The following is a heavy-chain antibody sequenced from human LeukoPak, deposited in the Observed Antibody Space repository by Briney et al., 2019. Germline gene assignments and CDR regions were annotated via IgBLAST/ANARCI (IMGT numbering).Heavy chain of an antibody. J-gene: IGHJ4*02. D-gene: IGHD2-21*02. CDR1: GYTFTGYY. Sequence: ASVKVSCKASGYTFTGYYMHWVRQAPGQRLEWMGWINPNSGGTNYAQKFQGRVTMTRDTSISTAYMELSRLRSDDTAVYYCARVPDCGGDCYPHFDYWGQGTLVTVSS. V-gene: IGHV1-2*02. CDR2: INPNSGGT. CDR3: ARVPDCGGDCYPHFDY.